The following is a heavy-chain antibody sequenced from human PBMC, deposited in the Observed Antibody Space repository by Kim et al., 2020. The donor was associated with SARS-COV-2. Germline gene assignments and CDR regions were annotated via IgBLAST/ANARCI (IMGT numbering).Heavy chain of an antibody. CDR2: INHSGST. Sequence: SETLSLTCAVYGGSFSGYYWSWIRQPPGKGLEWIGEINHSGSTNYNPSLKSRVTISVDTSKNQFSLKLSSVTAADTAVYYCARENSSWYYISNWYFDLWGRGTLVTVSS. J-gene: IGHJ2*01. CDR3: ARENSSWYYISNWYFDL. V-gene: IGHV4-34*01. CDR1: GGSFSGYY. D-gene: IGHD6-13*01.